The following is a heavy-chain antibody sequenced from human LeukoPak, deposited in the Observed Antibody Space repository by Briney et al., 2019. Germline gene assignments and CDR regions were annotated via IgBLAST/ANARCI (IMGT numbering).Heavy chain of an antibody. CDR1: GGSISSYY. D-gene: IGHD3-22*01. J-gene: IGHJ5*02. Sequence: SETLSLTCTVSGGSISSYYWSWIRQPPGKGLEWVGYIYYSGSTNYNPSLKSRVTISVDTSKNQFSLKLSSVTAADTAVYYCARELIGTGYNWFDPWGQGTLVTVSS. CDR2: IYYSGST. V-gene: IGHV4-59*01. CDR3: ARELIGTGYNWFDP.